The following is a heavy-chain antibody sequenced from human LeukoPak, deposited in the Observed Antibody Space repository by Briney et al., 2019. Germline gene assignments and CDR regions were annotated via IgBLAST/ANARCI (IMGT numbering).Heavy chain of an antibody. CDR1: GFTFSSYA. Sequence: PGGSLRLSCAASGFTFSSYAMHWVRQAPGKGLEWVAVISYDGSNKYYADSVKGRFTISRDNSKNTLYLQMNSLRAEDTAVYYCAREYYDFWSTSSPYMDVWGKGTTVTVSS. D-gene: IGHD3-3*01. V-gene: IGHV3-30*04. J-gene: IGHJ6*03. CDR2: ISYDGSNK. CDR3: AREYYDFWSTSSPYMDV.